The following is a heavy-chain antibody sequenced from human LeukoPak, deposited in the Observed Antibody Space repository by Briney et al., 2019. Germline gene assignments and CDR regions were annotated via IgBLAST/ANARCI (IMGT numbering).Heavy chain of an antibody. CDR3: AGHFGAWHYFDY. V-gene: IGHV3-21*01. D-gene: IGHD3-3*01. J-gene: IGHJ4*02. CDR2: ISTSSSYI. CDR1: GFTFSGYC. Sequence: GGSLRLSCAASGFTFSGYCMNWVRQAPGKGLEWVSSISTSSSYIYYADSVKGRFTISRDNSKNTLYLQMNSLRPEDTAVYYCAGHFGAWHYFDYWGQGTLVTVSS.